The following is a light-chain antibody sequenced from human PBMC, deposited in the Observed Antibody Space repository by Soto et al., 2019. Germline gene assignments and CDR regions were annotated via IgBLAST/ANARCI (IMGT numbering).Light chain of an antibody. V-gene: IGKV3-15*01. Sequence: IVVTQSPATLSVSPGERVTLSCRTSQSVSSHVAWYQQKPGQAPRLLLYGASTRATGIPARFSGTWSGTEFTLTISSLQSEDLAVYYCQQYKNWPLFGQGTRLEIK. CDR3: QQYKNWPL. CDR1: QSVSSH. J-gene: IGKJ5*01. CDR2: GAS.